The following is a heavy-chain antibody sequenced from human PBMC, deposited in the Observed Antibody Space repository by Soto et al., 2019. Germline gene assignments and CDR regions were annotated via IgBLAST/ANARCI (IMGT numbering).Heavy chain of an antibody. D-gene: IGHD3-3*01. Sequence: QVQLQESGPGLVKPSQTLSLTCTVSGGSINSGNYYWSWIRQHPGKGLEWIGYIHYSGSIYYNPYLRSRLTISVDSSRNQFSLSLSSVTAADTAVYYCARGITVFGVVYFDYWGQGALVTVSS. CDR3: ARGITVFGVVYFDY. J-gene: IGHJ4*02. CDR2: IHYSGSI. CDR1: GGSINSGNYY. V-gene: IGHV4-31*03.